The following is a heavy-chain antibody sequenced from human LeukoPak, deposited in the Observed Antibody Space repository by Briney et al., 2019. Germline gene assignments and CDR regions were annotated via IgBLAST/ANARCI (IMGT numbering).Heavy chain of an antibody. J-gene: IGHJ4*02. Sequence: GGSLRLSCAASGFTFSSYSMNWVRQAPGKGLEWVSSISTSSSYIYYADSVKGRLTISRDNAKNSLYLQMNSLRAEDTAVYYCARLELGVVIIPFDYWGQGTLVTVSS. CDR3: ARLELGVVIIPFDY. CDR1: GFTFSSYS. D-gene: IGHD3-3*01. CDR2: ISTSSSYI. V-gene: IGHV3-21*01.